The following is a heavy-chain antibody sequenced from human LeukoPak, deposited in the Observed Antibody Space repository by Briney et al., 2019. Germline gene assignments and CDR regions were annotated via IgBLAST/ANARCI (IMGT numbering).Heavy chain of an antibody. CDR2: TKIKTHGGTP. CDR3: ISGGGTADY. D-gene: IGHD1-1*01. V-gene: IGHV3-15*01. Sequence: GGSLRLSCAASGFTFNNAWMNWMGWVRQAPGKGLEWVGLTKIKTHGGTPDYAALVKGRFTISRDDSKNTVYLEMNSLESEDTAVYYRISGGGTADYWGQGTLVSVSS. CDR1: GFTFNNAW. J-gene: IGHJ4*02.